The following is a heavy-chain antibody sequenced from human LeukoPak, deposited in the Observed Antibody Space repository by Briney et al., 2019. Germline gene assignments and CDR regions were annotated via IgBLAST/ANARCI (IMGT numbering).Heavy chain of an antibody. CDR3: AREPTGIDI. CDR2: IYTSGST. Sequence: SETMSLTGTLSGASISRYYWSWIRQPAGKGREWIGRIYTSGSTNYNPSLKSPVTMSVDTSKNQFSLKLSSATAPNTAVYYCAREPTGIDITGQGTTVTLSS. J-gene: IGHJ3*02. V-gene: IGHV4-4*07. D-gene: IGHD6-13*01. CDR1: GASISRYY.